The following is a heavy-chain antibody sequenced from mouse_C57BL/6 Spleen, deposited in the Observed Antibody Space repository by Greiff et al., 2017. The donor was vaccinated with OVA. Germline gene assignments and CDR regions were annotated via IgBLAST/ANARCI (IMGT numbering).Heavy chain of an antibody. J-gene: IGHJ2*01. CDR2: IEPGDGDT. D-gene: IGHD1-1*01. CDR3: TGSYGPYYFDY. V-gene: IGHV14-1*01. Sequence: VQLKESGAELVRPGASVKLSCTASGFNFKDYYMHWVKQRPEHGLEWIGKIEPGDGDTEYDPKFQGKATMTADTSSNTAYLQLSSLTSEATAVDYCTGSYGPYYFDYWGQGTTLTVSS. CDR1: GFNFKDYY.